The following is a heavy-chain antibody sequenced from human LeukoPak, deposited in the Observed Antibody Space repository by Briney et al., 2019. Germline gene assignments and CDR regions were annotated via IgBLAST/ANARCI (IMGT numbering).Heavy chain of an antibody. D-gene: IGHD1-1*01. CDR3: ARDHQFRYNRFLGY. CDR1: GYTFTTYA. Sequence: ASVKVSCKASGYTFTTYAMNWVRQAPGQGLEWMGIINPSGGSTSYAQKFQGRVTMTRDMSTSTVYMELSSLRSEDTAVYYCARDHQFRYNRFLGYWGQGTLVTVSS. CDR2: INPSGGST. V-gene: IGHV1-46*01. J-gene: IGHJ4*02.